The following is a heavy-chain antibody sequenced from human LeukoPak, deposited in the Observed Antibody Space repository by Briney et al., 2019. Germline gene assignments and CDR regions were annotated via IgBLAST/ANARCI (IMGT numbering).Heavy chain of an antibody. V-gene: IGHV1-46*01. CDR2: INPSGGST. D-gene: IGHD3-22*01. CDR3: ARVRAYYYDSSGPYLDY. J-gene: IGHJ4*02. Sequence: ASVKVSCKASGYTFTSYYMHWVRQAPGQGLEWMGIINPSGGSTSYVQKFQGRVTMTRDTSTSTVYMELSSLRSEDTAVYYCARVRAYYYDSSGPYLDYWGQGTLVTVSS. CDR1: GYTFTSYY.